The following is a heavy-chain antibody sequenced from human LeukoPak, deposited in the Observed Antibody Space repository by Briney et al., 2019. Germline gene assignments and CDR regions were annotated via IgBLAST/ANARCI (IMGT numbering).Heavy chain of an antibody. CDR2: ISYDGSNK. D-gene: IGHD5-18*01. CDR1: GFTLSNYG. CDR3: AKVGGYSYGYYNS. V-gene: IGHV3-30*18. Sequence: GRSLRLSCAASGFTLSNYGMHWVRQAPGKGLEWVAVISYDGSNKYYADSVKGRFTISRDNSKNTLSLQMNSLRGEDTAVYYCAKVGGYSYGYYNSWGQGTLVTVSA. J-gene: IGHJ5*02.